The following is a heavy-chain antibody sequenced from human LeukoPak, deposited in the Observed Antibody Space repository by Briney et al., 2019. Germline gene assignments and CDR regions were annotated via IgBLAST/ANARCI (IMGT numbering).Heavy chain of an antibody. CDR1: GFAFSTYA. Sequence: GSLRLSCAASGFAFSTYAMTWVRQAPEKGLQWVSTISTSGRATYYADSVEGRFTISRDNSKNTLYLQMNSLRADDTAVYYCAKARGSSVYEQSDYWGQGTQVTVSP. CDR2: ISTSGRAT. V-gene: IGHV3-23*01. D-gene: IGHD5/OR15-5a*01. J-gene: IGHJ4*02. CDR3: AKARGSSVYEQSDY.